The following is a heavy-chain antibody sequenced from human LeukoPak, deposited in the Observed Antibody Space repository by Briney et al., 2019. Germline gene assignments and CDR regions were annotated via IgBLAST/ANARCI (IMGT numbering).Heavy chain of an antibody. CDR2: MFYSGRT. CDR1: GDSITNNNYY. CDR3: ARRPVEGDWFDP. D-gene: IGHD1-26*01. V-gene: IGHV4-39*01. Sequence: PSETLSLTCIVSGDSITNNNYYWGWIRQPPGKGLEWIGNMFYSGRTYYDPSLKSRVTFSVDTSKNEFSLKLTSVTAADTAVYYCARRPVEGDWFDPWGQGTLVTVSS. J-gene: IGHJ5*02.